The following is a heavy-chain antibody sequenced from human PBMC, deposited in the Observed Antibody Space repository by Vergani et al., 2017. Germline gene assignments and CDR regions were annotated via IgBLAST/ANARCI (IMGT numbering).Heavy chain of an antibody. CDR1: GGTFSSYA. J-gene: IGHJ3*02. CDR2: IIPIFGTV. D-gene: IGHD3-9*01. CDR3: ARVEXIEAYKYDILTAYLSRSGAFDI. V-gene: IGHV1-69*13. Sequence: QVQLVQSGAEVKKPGSSVKVSCKASGGTFSSYAISWVRQAPGQGLEWMGRIIPIFGTVNYAQNFQGRVTITADESTSTAYMELSSLRSEDTAVYYCARVEXIEAYKYDILTAYLSRSGAFDIWGQGTMVTVSS.